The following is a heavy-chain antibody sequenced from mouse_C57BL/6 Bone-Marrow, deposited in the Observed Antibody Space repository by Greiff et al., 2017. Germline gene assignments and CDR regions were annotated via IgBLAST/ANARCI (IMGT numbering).Heavy chain of an antibody. Sequence: QVQLQQSGAELARPGASVKLSCKASGYTFTSYGISWVKQRTGQGLEWIGEIYPRSGNTYYNEKFKGKATLTADKSSSTAYMELRSLTSEDSAVYVCARGGDYYGRRYFDVWGTGTTVTVSS. D-gene: IGHD1-1*01. J-gene: IGHJ1*03. CDR3: ARGGDYYGRRYFDV. CDR2: IYPRSGNT. V-gene: IGHV1-81*01. CDR1: GYTFTSYG.